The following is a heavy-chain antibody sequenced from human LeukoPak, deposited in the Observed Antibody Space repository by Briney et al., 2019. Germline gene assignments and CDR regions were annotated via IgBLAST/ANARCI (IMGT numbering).Heavy chain of an antibody. J-gene: IGHJ1*01. D-gene: IGHD3-22*01. CDR2: IYYSGST. CDR3: ASQHYDSSGYYDAEYFQH. Sequence: SETLSLTCTVSGGSISSYYWSWTRQPPGKGLEWIGYIYYSGSTNYSPSLKSRVTISVDTSKNQFSLKLSSVTAADTAVYYCASQHYDSSGYYDAEYFQHWGQGTLVTVSS. V-gene: IGHV4-59*01. CDR1: GGSISSYY.